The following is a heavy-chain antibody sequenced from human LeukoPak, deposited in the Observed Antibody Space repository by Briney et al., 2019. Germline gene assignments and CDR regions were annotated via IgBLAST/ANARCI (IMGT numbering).Heavy chain of an antibody. V-gene: IGHV3-15*01. CDR2: IRTKTDGETT. D-gene: IGHD5-18*01. J-gene: IGHJ4*02. CDR1: GFTVKDNF. Sequence: GGSLRLSCAASGFTVKDNFMSWVRQAPGKGLEWVGRIRTKTDGETTDYAAPVKGRFTISRDDSKNTLYLQMRSLKTEDTAVYFCAHRDTTMVRVDYWGQGTLVTVSS. CDR3: AHRDTTMVRVDY.